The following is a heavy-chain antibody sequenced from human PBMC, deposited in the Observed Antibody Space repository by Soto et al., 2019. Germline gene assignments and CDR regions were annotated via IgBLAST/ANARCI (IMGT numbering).Heavy chain of an antibody. CDR1: GGSINTFY. V-gene: IGHV4-4*07. J-gene: IGHJ4*02. CDR3: AREGSYSAYNFAHGIQLWSFDF. D-gene: IGHD5-12*01. Sequence: PSETLSLTCTVSGGSINTFYWSWVRHPAGKGLEWIGRIFSSGSTSFNPSLESRVAMSVDMSKNHFSLNLSSVTAAHMAVYYCAREGSYSAYNFAHGIQLWSFDFWGQGALVTVSS. CDR2: IFSSGST.